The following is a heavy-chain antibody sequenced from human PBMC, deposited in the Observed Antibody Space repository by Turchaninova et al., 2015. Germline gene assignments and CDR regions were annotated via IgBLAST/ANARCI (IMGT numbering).Heavy chain of an antibody. CDR3: AREMRYGTDPGYYYDH. Sequence: QVQLHESGPGLVKPSQTLSLTCSVSGDSISSPGYYWTWIRPRPGQTLEWIGCLYPPSGHSYYPFSLCIRLTISLYTLHTPISLTFNSGTAADTASYYCAREMRYGTDPGYYYDHWGQGTLVSVSS. J-gene: IGHJ4*02. CDR1: GDSISSPGYY. V-gene: IGHV4-30-4*01. CDR2: LYPPSGHS. D-gene: IGHD6-13*01.